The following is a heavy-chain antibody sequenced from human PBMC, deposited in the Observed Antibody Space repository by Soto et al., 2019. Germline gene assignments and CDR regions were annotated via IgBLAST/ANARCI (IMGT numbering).Heavy chain of an antibody. J-gene: IGHJ4*02. D-gene: IGHD3-22*01. V-gene: IGHV4-31*03. CDR2: IYYSGST. CDR1: GGSISSGGYY. CDR3: ARDSYYYDSSGYYYYDY. Sequence: PSETLSLTCTVSGGSISSGGYYWSWIRQHPGKGQERIGYIYYSGSTYYNPSLKGRVTISVDTSKNQFSLKLSSVTAADTAVYYCARDSYYYDSSGYYYYDYWGQGTLVTVSS.